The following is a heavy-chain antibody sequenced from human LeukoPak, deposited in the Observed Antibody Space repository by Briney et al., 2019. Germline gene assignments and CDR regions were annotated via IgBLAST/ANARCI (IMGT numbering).Heavy chain of an antibody. CDR1: GFTFNIYA. D-gene: IGHD2-15*01. V-gene: IGHV3-23*01. Sequence: GGSLRLSCVASGFTFNIYAMTWVRQAPGKGLEWLSAISGSGVYTYHAESVRGRFTISRDNSRNTLYLQMNSLRAEDTAVSYCAKNLRDGVAAYQYWGQGTLVTVSS. J-gene: IGHJ4*02. CDR2: ISGSGVYT. CDR3: AKNLRDGVAAYQY.